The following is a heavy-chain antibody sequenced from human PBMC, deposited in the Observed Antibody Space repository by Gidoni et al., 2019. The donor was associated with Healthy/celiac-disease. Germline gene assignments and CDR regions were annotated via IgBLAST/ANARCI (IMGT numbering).Heavy chain of an antibody. D-gene: IGHD6-19*01. V-gene: IGHV5-10-1*03. J-gene: IGHJ5*02. Sequence: EVQLVQSGAEVKKPGESLRISCKGSGYSFTSYWISWVRQMPGKGLEWMGRIDPSDSYTNYRPSFQGHVTISADKSISTAYLQWSSLKASDTAMYYCARGPAAVAGTGWFDPWGQGTLVTVSS. CDR1: GYSFTSYW. CDR3: ARGPAAVAGTGWFDP. CDR2: IDPSDSYT.